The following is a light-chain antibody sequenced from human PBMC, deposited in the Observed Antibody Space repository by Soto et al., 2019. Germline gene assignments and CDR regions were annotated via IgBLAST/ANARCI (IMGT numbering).Light chain of an antibody. CDR2: GNS. J-gene: IGLJ3*02. CDR1: SSNIGAGYD. CDR3: QSYDSSLSGWV. Sequence: QSVPTQPPSVSRAPGQRVTISCTESSSNIGAGYDVHWYQQLPGTAPKLLIYGNSNRPSGVPDRFSGSKSGTSASLAITGLQAEDEAYYYCQSYDSSLSGWVFGGGTKLTFL. V-gene: IGLV1-40*01.